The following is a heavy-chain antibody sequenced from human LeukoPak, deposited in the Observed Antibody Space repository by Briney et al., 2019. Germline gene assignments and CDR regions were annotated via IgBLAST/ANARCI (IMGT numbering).Heavy chain of an antibody. Sequence: GGSLRLSCAASGFSFSSYAMSWVRQAPGKGLEWVSAISGSGGSTYYADSVKGRFTISRDNSKNTLYLQMNSLRAEDTAVYYCATRGIQLWFEYFQHWGQGTLVTVSS. D-gene: IGHD5-18*01. J-gene: IGHJ1*01. CDR2: ISGSGGST. V-gene: IGHV3-23*01. CDR3: ATRGIQLWFEYFQH. CDR1: GFSFSSYA.